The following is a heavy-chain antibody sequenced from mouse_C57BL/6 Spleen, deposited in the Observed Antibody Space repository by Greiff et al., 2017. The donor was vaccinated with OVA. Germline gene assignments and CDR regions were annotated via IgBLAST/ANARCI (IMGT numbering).Heavy chain of an antibody. CDR2: IYPSDSET. V-gene: IGHV1-61*01. J-gene: IGHJ2*01. CDR3: ARSCYYGSSYCY. D-gene: IGHD1-1*01. CDR1: GYTFTSYW. Sequence: QVQLQQPGAELVRPGSSVKLSCKASGYTFTSYWMDWVKQRPGQGLEWIGNIYPSDSETHYNQKFKDKATLTVDKSSSTAYMQLSSLTSEDSAVYYCARSCYYGSSYCYWGQGTTLTVSS.